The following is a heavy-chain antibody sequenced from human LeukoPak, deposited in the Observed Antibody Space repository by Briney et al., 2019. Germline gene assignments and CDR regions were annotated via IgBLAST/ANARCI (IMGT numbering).Heavy chain of an antibody. V-gene: IGHV3-43D*04. CDR3: ARDATSISASGGYFDL. CDR1: GFTFDDYA. Sequence: GGSLRLSCAASGFTFDDYAMHWVRQAPGKGLEWVSLISWDGGSTYYADSVKGRFTISRDNAKNLLYLQMDSLRAEDTAVYYCARDATSISASGGYFDLWGRGTLVTVSS. J-gene: IGHJ2*01. CDR2: ISWDGGST. D-gene: IGHD6-6*01.